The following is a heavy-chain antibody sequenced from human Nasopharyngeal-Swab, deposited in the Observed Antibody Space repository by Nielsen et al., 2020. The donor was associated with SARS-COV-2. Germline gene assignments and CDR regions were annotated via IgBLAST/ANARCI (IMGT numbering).Heavy chain of an antibody. CDR3: ARGYSSSWFDY. D-gene: IGHD6-13*01. CDR1: GCSVSSGSYY. J-gene: IGHJ4*02. V-gene: IGHV4-61*01. Sequence: SETLSLTCTVSGCSVSSGSYYWSWIRQPPGKGLEWIGYIYYSGSTNYNPSLKSRVTISVDTSKNQFSLKLSSVTAADTAVYYCARGYSSSWFDYWGQGTLVTVSS. CDR2: IYYSGST.